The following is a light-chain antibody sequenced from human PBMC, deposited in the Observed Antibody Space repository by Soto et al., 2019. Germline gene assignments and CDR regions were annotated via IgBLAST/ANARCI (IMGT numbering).Light chain of an antibody. J-gene: IGKJ3*01. Sequence: EMVMTQSPATLSVSPGERATLSCRASQSVSNNLAWYQQKPGQAPRLLIYCASTRATAIPARFSGSGSGTEFTLTISSLQSEDFADYYCQQYNNWPPFSFGPGTKVDIK. V-gene: IGKV3-15*01. CDR2: CAS. CDR3: QQYNNWPPFS. CDR1: QSVSNN.